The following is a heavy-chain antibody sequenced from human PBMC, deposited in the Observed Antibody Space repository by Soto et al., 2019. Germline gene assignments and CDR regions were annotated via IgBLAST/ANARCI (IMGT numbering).Heavy chain of an antibody. CDR3: TRGVKNQYRVAV. Sequence: GGSLRLSCAASGFTFGGYWMHWVRQPPGKGLVWVSRINPDGSTTNYADSVQGRFAISRGNAKNTVYLHMNSLGAGDSAVYYCTRGVKNQYRVAVCGQGTSVPGSS. CDR1: GFTFGGYW. CDR2: INPDGSTT. V-gene: IGHV3-74*01. J-gene: IGHJ6*02.